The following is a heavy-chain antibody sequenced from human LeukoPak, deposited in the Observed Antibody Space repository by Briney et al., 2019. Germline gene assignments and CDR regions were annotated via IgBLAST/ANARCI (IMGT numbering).Heavy chain of an antibody. Sequence: GGSLRLSCAASGFTFSSYAMSWVRQAPGKGLKWVSTINDNGAGTYYADSVEGRSTTSRDNSYNTVSLQMNSLRDEDTGVYYCAKDILAAGLFFDYWGQGTLVTVSS. CDR3: AKDILAAGLFFDY. CDR1: GFTFSSYA. CDR2: INDNGAGT. V-gene: IGHV3-23*01. J-gene: IGHJ4*02. D-gene: IGHD6-13*01.